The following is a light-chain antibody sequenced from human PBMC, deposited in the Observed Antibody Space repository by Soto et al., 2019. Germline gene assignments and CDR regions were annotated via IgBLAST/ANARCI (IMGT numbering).Light chain of an antibody. Sequence: DIVLTQSPDSLAVSLGERATINCKSSLNILYSTKNKNYLAWYQQRPGQPPKLLIYWASIRESGVPDRFSGSGSGTDFTLTISSLQAEDVAVYYCQQYYSYPQTFGQGTKVEIK. CDR2: WAS. V-gene: IGKV4-1*01. CDR3: QQYYSYPQT. CDR1: LNILYSTKNKNY. J-gene: IGKJ1*01.